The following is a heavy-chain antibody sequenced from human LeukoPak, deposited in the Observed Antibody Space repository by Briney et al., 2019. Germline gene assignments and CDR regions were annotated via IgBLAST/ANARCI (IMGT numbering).Heavy chain of an antibody. CDR1: GFTFSSYW. D-gene: IGHD3-22*01. J-gene: IGHJ4*02. Sequence: GGSLRLSCAASGFTFSSYWMSWVRQAPGKGLEWVANIKQDGSEKYYVDSVKGRFAISRDNAKNSLYLQMNSLRAEDTAVYYCARDAVLWGYYDSSGPPDYWGQGTLVTVSS. CDR2: IKQDGSEK. V-gene: IGHV3-7*01. CDR3: ARDAVLWGYYDSSGPPDY.